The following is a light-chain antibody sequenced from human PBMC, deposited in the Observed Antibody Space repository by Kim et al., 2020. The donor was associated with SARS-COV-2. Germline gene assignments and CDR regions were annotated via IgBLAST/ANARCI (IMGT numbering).Light chain of an antibody. CDR2: RDN. J-gene: IGLJ3*02. CDR1: INNVGSQG. Sequence: RPTATLTCTGNINNVGSQGAAWLQQHQGHPPKLLFYRDNNRPSGISARFSASRSGSTASLTITGLQPEDEADYYCSAWDSSLSAWVFGGGTQLTVL. CDR3: SAWDSSLSAWV. V-gene: IGLV10-54*01.